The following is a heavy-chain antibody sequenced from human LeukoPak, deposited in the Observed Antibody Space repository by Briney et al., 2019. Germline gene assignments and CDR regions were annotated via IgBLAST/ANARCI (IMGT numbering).Heavy chain of an antibody. CDR1: GFPFDDYA. CDR3: AKGGYGDSPKEEYYYYYYMDV. CDR2: ISWNSGSI. D-gene: IGHD4-17*01. V-gene: IGHV3-9*01. J-gene: IGHJ6*03. Sequence: GGSLRLSCAASGFPFDDYAMHWVRHAPGKGLEWVSGISWNSGSIGYADSVKGRFTISRDNAKNTLYLQMNSLRAEDTAVYYCAKGGYGDSPKEEYYYYYYMDVWGKGTTVTVSS.